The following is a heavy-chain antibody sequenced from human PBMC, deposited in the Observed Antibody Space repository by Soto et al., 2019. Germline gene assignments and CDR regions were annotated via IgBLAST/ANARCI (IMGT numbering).Heavy chain of an antibody. D-gene: IGHD3-3*01. J-gene: IGHJ6*03. V-gene: IGHV3-23*01. CDR2: ISGSGDNT. CDR1: GFTFSSYA. Sequence: EVQLLESGGGVVHPGGSLRLSCAASGFTFSSYALNWVRQAPGKGLEWVSVISGSGDNTYYADSVKGRFTISRDNSKNTLYLQMNSLRAEDTAVYYCAKDLGTDDFWSAYYTYYYMDVWGKGTTVTVSS. CDR3: AKDLGTDDFWSAYYTYYYMDV.